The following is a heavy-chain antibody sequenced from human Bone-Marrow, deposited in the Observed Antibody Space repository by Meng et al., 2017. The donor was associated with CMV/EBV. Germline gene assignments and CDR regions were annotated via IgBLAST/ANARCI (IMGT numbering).Heavy chain of an antibody. V-gene: IGHV4-59*12. CDR2: IYYSGST. CDR3: ARESRILTTVTYYYYGMDV. Sequence: SETLSLTCTVSGGSISSYYWSWIRQPPGKGLEWIGYIYYSGSTNYNPSLKSRVTISVDTSKNQFSLKLSSVTAADTAVYYCARESRILTTVTYYYYGMDVWGQGTTVTVSS. CDR1: GGSISSYY. D-gene: IGHD4-11*01. J-gene: IGHJ6*02.